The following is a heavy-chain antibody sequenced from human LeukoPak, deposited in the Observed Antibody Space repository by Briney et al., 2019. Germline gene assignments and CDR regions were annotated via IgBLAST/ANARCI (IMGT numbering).Heavy chain of an antibody. V-gene: IGHV4-4*07. D-gene: IGHD5-18*01. CDR1: GGSMSSYY. J-gene: IGHJ5*02. Sequence: SESLSLTCIVSGGSMSSYYWSWIRQPAGKGLEWIGRMYTGGSTNYNPFLNSRVTMSVDTSNNQFSLKLTSVTAADTAVYYCARGGGYSYGYLSWFDPWGQGTLVTVSS. CDR3: ARGGGYSYGYLSWFDP. CDR2: MYTGGST.